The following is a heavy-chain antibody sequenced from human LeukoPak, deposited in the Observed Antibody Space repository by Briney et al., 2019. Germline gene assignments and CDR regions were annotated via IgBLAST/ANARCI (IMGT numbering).Heavy chain of an antibody. J-gene: IGHJ4*02. CDR3: AKDPHYYDSSGYYSPYFDY. D-gene: IGHD3-22*01. CDR2: ISGSGGST. CDR1: GFTFSSYA. Sequence: AGGSLRLSCAASGFTFSSYAMSWVRQAPGKGLEWVSAISGSGGSTYYADSVKGRFTISRDNSKNTLYLQMNSLRAEDTAVYYCAKDPHYYDSSGYYSPYFDYWGQGTLVTVSS. V-gene: IGHV3-23*01.